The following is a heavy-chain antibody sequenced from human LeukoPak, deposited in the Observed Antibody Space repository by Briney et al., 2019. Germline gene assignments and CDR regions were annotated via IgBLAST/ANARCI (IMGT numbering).Heavy chain of an antibody. CDR2: ISGSGGST. D-gene: IGHD4-23*01. CDR3: AKDGNWVYYYGMDV. V-gene: IGHV3-23*01. CDR1: GFTFSSYA. Sequence: GGSLRLSCAASGFTFSSYAMSWVRQAPGKGLEWVSAISGSGGSTYYADSVKGRFTISRDNSKHTLYLQMNSLRAQDTAVYYCAKDGNWVYYYGMDVWGQGTTVTVSS. J-gene: IGHJ6*02.